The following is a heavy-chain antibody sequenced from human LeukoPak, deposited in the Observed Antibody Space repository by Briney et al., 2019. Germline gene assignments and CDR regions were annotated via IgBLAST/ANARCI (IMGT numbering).Heavy chain of an antibody. CDR2: INHSGST. CDR3: AIMDTAMVTFDY. V-gene: IGHV4-38-2*02. CDR1: GYSISSGYY. J-gene: IGHJ4*02. Sequence: PSETLSLTCTVSGYSISSGYYWSWIRQPPGKGLEWIGEINHSGSTNYNPSLKSRVTISVDTSKNQFSLKLSSVTAADTAVYYCAIMDTAMVTFDYWGQGTLVTVSS. D-gene: IGHD5-18*01.